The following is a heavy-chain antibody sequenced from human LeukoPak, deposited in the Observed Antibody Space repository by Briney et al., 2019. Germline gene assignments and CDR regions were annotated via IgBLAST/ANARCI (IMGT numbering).Heavy chain of an antibody. CDR3: ARADPRYGSGDYYYGMDV. V-gene: IGHV4-31*03. Sequence: SETLSLTCTVSGGSISSGGYYWSWIRQPPGKGLEWIGYIYYSGSTYYNPSLKSRVTISVDRSKNQFSLKLSSVTAADTAVHYCARADPRYGSGDYYYGMDVWGQGTTVTVS. J-gene: IGHJ6*02. CDR2: IYYSGST. D-gene: IGHD3-10*01. CDR1: GGSISSGGYY.